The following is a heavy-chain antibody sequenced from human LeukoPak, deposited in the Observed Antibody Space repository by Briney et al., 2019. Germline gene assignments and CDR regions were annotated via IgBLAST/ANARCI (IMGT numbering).Heavy chain of an antibody. J-gene: IGHJ3*02. CDR2: INPIRGDT. Sequence: ASVTVSCTASGYTFTGYYIHWVRQAPGQGLEWMGWINPIRGDTTYTQNFQGRVTMTRDTSISTVYMELSRLRSDDTAVYYCARLGPSDAFDIWGQGTMVTVSS. CDR1: GYTFTGYY. CDR3: ARLGPSDAFDI. V-gene: IGHV1-2*02. D-gene: IGHD3-16*01.